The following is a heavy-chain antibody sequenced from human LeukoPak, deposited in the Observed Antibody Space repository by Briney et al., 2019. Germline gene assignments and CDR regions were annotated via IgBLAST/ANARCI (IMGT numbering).Heavy chain of an antibody. Sequence: GGSLRLSCAASGFTFSSYAVHWVRQAPGKGLEWVAVISYDGSNKYYADSVKGRFTISRDNSKNTLYLQMNSLRAEDTAVYYCARGSADYGDYVGYFDYWGQGTLVTVSS. CDR3: ARGSADYGDYVGYFDY. CDR1: GFTFSSYA. CDR2: ISYDGSNK. V-gene: IGHV3-30-3*01. J-gene: IGHJ4*02. D-gene: IGHD4-17*01.